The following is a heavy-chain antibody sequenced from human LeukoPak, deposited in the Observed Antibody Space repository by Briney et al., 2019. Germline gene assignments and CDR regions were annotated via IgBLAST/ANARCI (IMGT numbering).Heavy chain of an antibody. CDR2: IRYDGSNK. CDR1: GFTFRSYG. J-gene: IGHJ4*02. CDR3: SKTRGYCTGGSCYGDY. D-gene: IGHD2-15*01. Sequence: GGSLRLSCAASGFTFRSYGMQCVRQAPGKGLEWVAFIRYDGSNKYYADSVKGRFTISRDSSKNTVFLQMNSLRAEDTALYYCSKTRGYCTGGSCYGDYWGQGTLVTVSS. V-gene: IGHV3-30*02.